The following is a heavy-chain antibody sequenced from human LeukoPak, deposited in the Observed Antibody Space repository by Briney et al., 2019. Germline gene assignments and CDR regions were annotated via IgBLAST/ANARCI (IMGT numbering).Heavy chain of an antibody. CDR3: ARASISAAGPGLIDY. V-gene: IGHV1-2*02. CDR1: GYTFTGHY. Sequence: ASVTVSCKASGYTFTGHYMHWLGQAPGQGLEGMGWINPNSGGTNYAQKFQGRVTMTRDTSISTAYMELSRLRSDDTAVYYCARASISAAGPGLIDYWGQGTLVTVSS. J-gene: IGHJ4*02. D-gene: IGHD6-13*01. CDR2: INPNSGGT.